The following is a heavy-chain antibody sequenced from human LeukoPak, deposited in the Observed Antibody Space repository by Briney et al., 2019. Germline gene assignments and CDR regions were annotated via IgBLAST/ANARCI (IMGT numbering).Heavy chain of an antibody. Sequence: SETLSLTCTVSGGSISSYYWSWIRQPAGKGLEWIGRIYTSGSTNYNPSLKSRVTISVDTSKNQFSLKLSSVTAADTAVYYCARHEDVVVTANHWFDPWGQGTLVTVSS. V-gene: IGHV4-4*07. CDR1: GGSISSYY. CDR2: IYTSGST. CDR3: ARHEDVVVTANHWFDP. J-gene: IGHJ5*02. D-gene: IGHD2-21*02.